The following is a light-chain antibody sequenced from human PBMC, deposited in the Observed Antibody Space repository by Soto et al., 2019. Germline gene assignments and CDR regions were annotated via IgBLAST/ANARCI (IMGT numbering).Light chain of an antibody. J-gene: IGKJ2*01. CDR1: QSINRSY. V-gene: IGKV3-20*01. CDR3: QQYGSSPLYT. CDR2: GAS. Sequence: EIVLTQSPGTLSLSTGERATLSCRASQSINRSYLAWYQQKPCQAPRLLIYGASSRATGIPDRFSGGGSGREFTLTISRLEPEDFAVYYCQQYGSSPLYTLGKGTKLEIK.